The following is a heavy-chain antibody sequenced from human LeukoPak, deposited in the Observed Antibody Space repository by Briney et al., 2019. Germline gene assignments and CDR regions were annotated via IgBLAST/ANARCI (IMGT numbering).Heavy chain of an antibody. CDR1: GFTFSNYW. J-gene: IGHJ4*02. Sequence: GGSLRLSCAASGFTFSNYWMSWVRQAPGKGLVWVSRINSDGSSRHYADSVKGRFTISRDNAKNTLHLQLTSLRAEDTAVYYCARGGPDSSDYSSLFDYWGRGILVTVSS. CDR2: INSDGSSR. V-gene: IGHV3-74*01. D-gene: IGHD3-22*01. CDR3: ARGGPDSSDYSSLFDY.